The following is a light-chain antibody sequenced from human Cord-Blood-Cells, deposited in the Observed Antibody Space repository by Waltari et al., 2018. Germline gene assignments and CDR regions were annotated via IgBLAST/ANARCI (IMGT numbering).Light chain of an antibody. CDR2: DAS. V-gene: IGKV1-33*01. J-gene: IGKJ3*01. Sequence: DIQMTQSPSSLSASVVDRVTITCQASQDISNYLNWYQQKPGKAPKHLIYDASNLETGVPSRFSGSGSGTDFTFTISSLQPEDIATYYCQQYDNLPAFGPGTKVDIK. CDR1: QDISNY. CDR3: QQYDNLPA.